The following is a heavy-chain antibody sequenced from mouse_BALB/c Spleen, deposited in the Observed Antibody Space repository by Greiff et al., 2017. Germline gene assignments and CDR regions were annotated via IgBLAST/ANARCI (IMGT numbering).Heavy chain of an antibody. Sequence: EVQLQQSGPGLVKPSQSLSLTCTVTGYSITSDYAWNWIRQFPGNKLEWMGYISYSGSTSYNPSLKSRTSITRDTSKNQFFLQLNSVTTEDTATYYCARWGWLLYFDVWGAGTTVTVSS. V-gene: IGHV3-2*02. D-gene: IGHD2-3*01. CDR1: GYSITSDYA. CDR2: ISYSGST. J-gene: IGHJ1*01. CDR3: ARWGWLLYFDV.